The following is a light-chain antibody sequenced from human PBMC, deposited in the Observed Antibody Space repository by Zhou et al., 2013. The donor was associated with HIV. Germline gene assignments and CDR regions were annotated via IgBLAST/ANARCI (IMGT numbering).Light chain of an antibody. V-gene: IGKV1-5*03. Sequence: DIQMTQSPSTLTASIGERVTITCRAGQSIATSLAWYQQKPGKAPKLLIYEASTLQTGVTSSFSGSASGTDFTLTISSLHPNDLATYYCQQYSRYPWTFGQGTK. CDR1: QSIATS. CDR2: EAS. CDR3: QQYSRYPWT. J-gene: IGKJ1*01.